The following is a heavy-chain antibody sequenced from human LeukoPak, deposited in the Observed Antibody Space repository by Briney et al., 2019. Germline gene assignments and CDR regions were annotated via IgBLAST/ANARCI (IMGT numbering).Heavy chain of an antibody. CDR1: GDSVSGNNGA. J-gene: IGHJ4*02. D-gene: IGHD6-19*01. V-gene: IGHV6-1*01. Sequence: RSQTLSLTCAISGDSVSGNNGAWNWIRQSPSRGLEWLGRTYYRSKWYNDYAVSMKGRITINPNTSKNQFSLQLNSVTPEDTAVYYCAGDVGSSGWYTFDYWGQGTLVTVSS. CDR2: TYYRSKWYN. CDR3: AGDVGSSGWYTFDY.